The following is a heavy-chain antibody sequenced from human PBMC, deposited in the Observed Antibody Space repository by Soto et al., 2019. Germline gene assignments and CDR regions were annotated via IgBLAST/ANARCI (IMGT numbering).Heavy chain of an antibody. CDR1: GFTFSSYS. V-gene: IGHV3-21*01. CDR3: ARDPSSWLLYYVYYFDY. CDR2: ISSSSSYI. J-gene: IGHJ4*02. Sequence: EVQLVESGGGLVKPGGSLRLSCAASGFTFSSYSMNWVRQAPGKGLEWVSSISSSSSYIYYADSVKGRFTISRDNAKKQLYLQMSSLGAEDTPVYYWARDPSSWLLYYVYYFDYGGQGTLVTVSS. D-gene: IGHD3-16*01.